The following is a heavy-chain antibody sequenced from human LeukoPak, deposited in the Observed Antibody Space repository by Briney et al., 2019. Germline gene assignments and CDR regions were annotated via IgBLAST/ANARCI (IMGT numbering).Heavy chain of an antibody. Sequence: PSETLSLTCTVSGGSISSYYWSWIRQPPGKGLEWIGYIYYSGSTNYNPSLKSRVTISVDTSRNQFPLKLSSVTAADTAAYYCARALDRNWFDPWGQGTLVTVSS. CDR3: ARALDRNWFDP. J-gene: IGHJ5*02. V-gene: IGHV4-59*01. CDR1: GGSISSYY. CDR2: IYYSGST.